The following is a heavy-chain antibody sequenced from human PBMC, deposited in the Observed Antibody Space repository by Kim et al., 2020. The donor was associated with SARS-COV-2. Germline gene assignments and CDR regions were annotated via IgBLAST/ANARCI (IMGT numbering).Heavy chain of an antibody. CDR1: GGSISSYY. CDR3: ARRVRGGSFLFDY. J-gene: IGHJ4*02. CDR2: IYYSGST. V-gene: IGHV4-59*08. D-gene: IGHD2-15*01. Sequence: SETLSLTCTVSGGSISSYYWSWIRQPPGKGLEWIGYIYYSGSTNYNPSLKSRVTISVDTSKNQFSLKLSSVTAADTAVYYCARRVRGGSFLFDYWGQGTL.